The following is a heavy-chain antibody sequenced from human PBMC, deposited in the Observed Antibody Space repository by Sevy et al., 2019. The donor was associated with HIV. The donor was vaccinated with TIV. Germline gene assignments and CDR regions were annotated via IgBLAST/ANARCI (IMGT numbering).Heavy chain of an antibody. V-gene: IGHV3-21*01. CDR3: ARVADSGGRGRADY. CDR2: ISSSGVNE. J-gene: IGHJ4*02. CDR1: GFSFNTYT. D-gene: IGHD1-26*01. Sequence: GGSLRLSCTASGFSFNTYTFYWVRQAPGEGLEWISSISSSGVNEYYADSVRGRFTISRANAKNSLSLQMNGLRVEDTGVYYCARVADSGGRGRADYWGQGTRVTVSS.